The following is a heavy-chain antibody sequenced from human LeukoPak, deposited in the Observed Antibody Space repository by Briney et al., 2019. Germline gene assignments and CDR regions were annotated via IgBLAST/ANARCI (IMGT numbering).Heavy chain of an antibody. CDR1: GGSFSGYY. CDR2: INHSGST. D-gene: IGHD1-26*01. J-gene: IGHJ4*02. CDR3: ATTLRWELLPNY. V-gene: IGHV4-34*01. Sequence: PSETLSLTCAVYGGSFSGYYWSWIRQPPGKGLEWIGEINHSGSTNYNPSLKSRVTISVDTSKNQFSLKLSSVTAADTAVYYCATTLRWELLPNYWGQGTLVTVSS.